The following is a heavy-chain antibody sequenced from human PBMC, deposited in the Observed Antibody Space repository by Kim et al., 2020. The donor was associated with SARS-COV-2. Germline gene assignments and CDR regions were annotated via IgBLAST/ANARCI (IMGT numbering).Heavy chain of an antibody. CDR2: ISSNGGST. D-gene: IGHD6-13*01. V-gene: IGHV3-64D*09. CDR3: VKDLGYSSSWYGVYYYYYGMDV. Sequence: GGSLRLSCSASGFTFSSYAMHWVRQAPGKGLEYVSAISSNGGSTYYADSVKGRFTISRDNSKNTLYLQMSSLRAEDTAVYYCVKDLGYSSSWYGVYYYYYGMDVWGQGTTVTVSS. CDR1: GFTFSSYA. J-gene: IGHJ6*02.